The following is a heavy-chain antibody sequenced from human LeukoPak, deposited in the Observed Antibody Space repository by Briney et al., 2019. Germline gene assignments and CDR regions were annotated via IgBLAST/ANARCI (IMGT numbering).Heavy chain of an antibody. CDR1: GFTFSSYG. Sequence: PGGSLRLSCAASGFTFSSYGMHWVRQAPGKGLEWVAVIWYDGSNKYYADSVKGRFTISRDNSKNTLYLQMNSLRAEDTAVYYCAKAGEYSYGRHPYYYYYYMDVWGKGTTVTVSS. CDR3: AKAGEYSYGRHPYYYYYYMDV. J-gene: IGHJ6*03. CDR2: IWYDGSNK. D-gene: IGHD5-18*01. V-gene: IGHV3-33*06.